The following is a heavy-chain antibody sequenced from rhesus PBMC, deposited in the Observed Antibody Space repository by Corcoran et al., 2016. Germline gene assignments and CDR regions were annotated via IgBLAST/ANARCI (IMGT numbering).Heavy chain of an antibody. Sequence: QVQLQESGPGVVKPSETLSLTCAVSGGSISDSYRWSWIRQPPGKGLEWIGYIYGSSTITNYNHSLKSRVTISKDTSKNQFSLKLSSVTAADTAVYYCASLYYNIWTGYATFDYWGQGVLVTVSS. D-gene: IGHD3-3*01. CDR3: ASLYYNIWTGYATFDY. J-gene: IGHJ4*01. CDR2: IYGSSTIT. CDR1: GGSISDSYR. V-gene: IGHV4S10*01.